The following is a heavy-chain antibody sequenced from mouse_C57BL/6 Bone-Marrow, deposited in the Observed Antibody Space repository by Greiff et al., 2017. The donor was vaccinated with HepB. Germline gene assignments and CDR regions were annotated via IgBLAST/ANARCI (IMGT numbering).Heavy chain of an antibody. Sequence: EVQLVESGPELVKPGASVKISCKASGYSFTGYYMNWVKQSPEKSLEWIGEINPSTGGTTYNQKFKAKATLTVDKSSSTAYMQLKSLTSEDSAVYYCASLYYDYDGLAYWGQGTLVTVSA. J-gene: IGHJ3*01. V-gene: IGHV1-42*01. D-gene: IGHD2-4*01. CDR2: INPSTGGT. CDR3: ASLYYDYDGLAY. CDR1: GYSFTGYY.